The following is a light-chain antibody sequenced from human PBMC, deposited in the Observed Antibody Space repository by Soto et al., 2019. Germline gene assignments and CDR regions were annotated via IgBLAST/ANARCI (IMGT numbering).Light chain of an antibody. J-gene: IGKJ1*01. CDR2: GTF. CDR3: LQDFKYPRT. Sequence: AIQMTQSPSSLSASVGDRVTITCRASQDIRTELGWYQQKPGKAPRLLIYGTFSLQSGVPSRFSGSGSGTDFTLTISSLQPDDFATYYCLQDFKYPRTFGQGTKVDSK. V-gene: IGKV1-6*01. CDR1: QDIRTE.